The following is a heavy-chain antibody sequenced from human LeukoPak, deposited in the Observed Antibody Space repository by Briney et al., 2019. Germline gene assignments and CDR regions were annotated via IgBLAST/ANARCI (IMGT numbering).Heavy chain of an antibody. CDR1: GGTFSSYV. CDR3: ARAPYSSGGSTNYYYYYYMGV. D-gene: IGHD6-19*01. J-gene: IGHJ6*03. Sequence: GASLKVSCKASGGTFSSYVINWVRQAPGQGLEWVGGIIPFFGTANYAQTFQGRVTITADESTSTAYMELSSLRSEDTAVYYCARAPYSSGGSTNYYYYYYMGVWGKGTTVTVSS. CDR2: IIPFFGTA. V-gene: IGHV1-69*13.